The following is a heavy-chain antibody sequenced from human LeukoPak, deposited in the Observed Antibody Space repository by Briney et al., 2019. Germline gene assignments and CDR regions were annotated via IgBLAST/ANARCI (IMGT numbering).Heavy chain of an antibody. V-gene: IGHV3-15*01. CDR2: IKSKTDGGTT. Sequence: GGSLRLSCAASGFTFTKAWMTWVRQAPGRGLEWVGRIKSKTDGGTTDYAAPVKGRFTISRDDSKNTLYLQMNSLKIEDTGVYYCATWEYSSTWHGPWGQGTPVTVSS. CDR1: GFTFTKAW. CDR3: ATWEYSSTWHGP. J-gene: IGHJ1*01. D-gene: IGHD2-2*01.